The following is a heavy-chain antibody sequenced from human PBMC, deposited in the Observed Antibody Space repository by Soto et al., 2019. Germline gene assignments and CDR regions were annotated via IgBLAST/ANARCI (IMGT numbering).Heavy chain of an antibody. Sequence: QVQLQESGPGLVKPSQTLSLTCAVSGGSISSGDYYWRWVRQPPGKGLEWIGYIYHSGSTFYNPSLKSRVTLSVDTSKNQFSLKLSSVTAADTAVYYCARERPDGARLDPWGHGTLVTVSS. CDR1: GGSISSGDYY. D-gene: IGHD6-6*01. J-gene: IGHJ5*02. V-gene: IGHV4-30-4*01. CDR3: ARERPDGARLDP. CDR2: IYHSGST.